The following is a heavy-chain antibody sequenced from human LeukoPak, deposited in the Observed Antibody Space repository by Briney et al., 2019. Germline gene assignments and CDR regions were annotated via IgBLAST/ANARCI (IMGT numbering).Heavy chain of an antibody. CDR3: ARVRGYLGVRGIMSGQDYYYMDV. CDR2: IKQDRTEK. Sequence: PGGSLRLSCAASGFTIMSYWMSWVRQAPGKGLEWVANIKQDRTEKYYVDSVKGRFTISRDNAKNSLYLQMNSLRAEHTAVYYCARVRGYLGVRGIMSGQDYYYMDVWAKGPRSPSP. J-gene: IGHJ6*03. D-gene: IGHD3-10*01. V-gene: IGHV3-7*01. CDR1: GFTIMSYW.